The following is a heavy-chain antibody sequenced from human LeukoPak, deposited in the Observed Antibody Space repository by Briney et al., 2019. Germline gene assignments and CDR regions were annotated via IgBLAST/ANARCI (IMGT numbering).Heavy chain of an antibody. Sequence: ASVKVSCKASGYAFTGYYMHWVRQAPGQGLEWMGWINPNSGGTNYAQKFQGRVTMTRDTSISTAYMELSRLRSDDTAVYYCARGGAAVVSEFDYWGQGTLVTVSS. CDR1: GYAFTGYY. D-gene: IGHD1-14*01. CDR3: ARGGAAVVSEFDY. CDR2: INPNSGGT. V-gene: IGHV1-2*02. J-gene: IGHJ4*02.